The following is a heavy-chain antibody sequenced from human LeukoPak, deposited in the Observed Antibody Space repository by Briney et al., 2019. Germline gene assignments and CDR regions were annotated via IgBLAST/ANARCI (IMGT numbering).Heavy chain of an antibody. CDR2: INPNSGGT. V-gene: IGHV1-2*06. CDR3: ARVGYYESSGYYEY. Sequence: GASVKVSCKASGYTLTYYHMHWVRQAPGQGLEWMGRINPNSGGTNYAQKFQGRVTMTGDTSISTVYMELSRLRSDDTAVYYCARVGYYESSGYYEYWGQGTLVTVSS. J-gene: IGHJ4*02. CDR1: GYTLTYYH. D-gene: IGHD3-22*01.